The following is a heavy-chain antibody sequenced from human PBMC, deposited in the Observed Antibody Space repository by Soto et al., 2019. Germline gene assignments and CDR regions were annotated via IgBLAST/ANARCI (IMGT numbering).Heavy chain of an antibody. D-gene: IGHD5-18*01. J-gene: IGHJ4*02. CDR2: INAGNGNT. V-gene: IGHV1-3*05. CDR1: GYTFTSYA. CDR3: ARDHPWDSYGYAYY. Sequence: QVQLVQSGAEEKKPGASVKVSCKASGYTFTSYAMHWVRQAPGQRLEWMGWINAGNGNTKYSQKFQGRVTITRDTSASPAYMELSSLRSEDTAVYYCARDHPWDSYGYAYYWGQGTLVTVSS.